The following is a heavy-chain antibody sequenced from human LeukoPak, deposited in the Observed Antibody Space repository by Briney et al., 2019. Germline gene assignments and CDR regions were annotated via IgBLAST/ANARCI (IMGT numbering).Heavy chain of an antibody. CDR1: GGSISSSSYY. J-gene: IGHJ3*02. CDR2: IYYSGST. D-gene: IGHD5-12*01. Sequence: SETLSLTCTVSGGSISSSSYYWGWIRQPPGKGLEWIGSIYYSGSTYYNPSLKSRVTISVDTSKNQFSLKLSSVTAADTAVYYCARHKVATVDSDAFDIWGQGTMVTVSS. CDR3: ARHKVATVDSDAFDI. V-gene: IGHV4-39*01.